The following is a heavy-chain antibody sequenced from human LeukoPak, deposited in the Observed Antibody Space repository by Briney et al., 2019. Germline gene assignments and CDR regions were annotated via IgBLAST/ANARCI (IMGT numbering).Heavy chain of an antibody. J-gene: IGHJ6*02. CDR1: GFTFSSYS. CDR2: IYSSSSYI. V-gene: IGHV3-21*01. Sequence: GGSLRLSCAASGFTFSSYSMNWVRQAPGKGLEWVSSIYSSSSYIYYADSVKGRFTISRDNAKNSLYLQMNSLRAEDTAVYYCARDYGVAATLRYFYGMDVWGQGTTVTVSS. D-gene: IGHD2-15*01. CDR3: ARDYGVAATLRYFYGMDV.